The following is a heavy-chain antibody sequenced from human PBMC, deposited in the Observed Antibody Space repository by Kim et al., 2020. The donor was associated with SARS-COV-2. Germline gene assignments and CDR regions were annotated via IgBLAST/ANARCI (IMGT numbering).Heavy chain of an antibody. J-gene: IGHJ4*02. V-gene: IGHV4-59*01. CDR3: ARVYGSGFVVDY. D-gene: IGHD3-10*01. Sequence: NYTPSLKSRVTISVDTSKNQFSLKLSSVTAADTAVYYCARVYGSGFVVDYWGQGTLVTVSS.